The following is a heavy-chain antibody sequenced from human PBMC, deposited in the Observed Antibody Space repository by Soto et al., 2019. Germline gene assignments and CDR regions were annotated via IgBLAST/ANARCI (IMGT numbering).Heavy chain of an antibody. V-gene: IGHV3-20*01. CDR3: ARGYCSSATCYLYY. D-gene: IGHD2-2*01. CDR2: INWNGDST. CDR1: GFTFYDYG. J-gene: IGHJ4*02. Sequence: EVQLVESGGGVVRPGGSLRLSCAASGFTFYDYGMTWVRQAPGKGLEWVSGINWNGDSTSYADSVKGRFTISRDNAKNSLYLQMNSLRAEDTALYDCARGYCSSATCYLYYWGQGTLVTVSS.